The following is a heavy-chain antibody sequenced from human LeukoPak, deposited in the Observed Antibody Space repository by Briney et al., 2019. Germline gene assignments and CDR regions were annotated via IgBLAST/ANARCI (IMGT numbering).Heavy chain of an antibody. J-gene: IGHJ6*02. CDR1: GFTFTSSA. CDR3: AADTLRFLEWYNYGMDV. V-gene: IGHV1-58*01. CDR2: IVVGSGNT. D-gene: IGHD3-3*01. Sequence: SVKVSCKASGFTFTSSAVQWVRQARGQRLEWIGWIVVGSGNTNYAQKFQERVTITRDMSTSTAYMELSSLRSEDTAVYYCAADTLRFLEWYNYGMDVWGQGTTVTVSS.